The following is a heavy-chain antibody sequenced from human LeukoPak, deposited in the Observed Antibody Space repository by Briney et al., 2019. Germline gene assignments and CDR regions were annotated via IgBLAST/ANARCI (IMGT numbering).Heavy chain of an antibody. D-gene: IGHD6-13*01. V-gene: IGHV3-48*03. Sequence: PGGSLRLSCAASGFTFSSYEMNWVRQAPGKGLEWVSYISSSGSTIYYADSVKGRFTISRDNAKNSLYLQMNSLRAEDTAVYYCATVKAEYSGSWVGPYYYMDVWGKGTTVTISS. CDR2: ISSSGSTI. CDR1: GFTFSSYE. CDR3: ATVKAEYSGSWVGPYYYMDV. J-gene: IGHJ6*03.